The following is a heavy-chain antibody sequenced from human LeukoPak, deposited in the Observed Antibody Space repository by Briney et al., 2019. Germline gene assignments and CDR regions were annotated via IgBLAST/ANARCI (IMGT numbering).Heavy chain of an antibody. CDR2: IKSKTDGGTT. CDR3: ANIVVVPAATRAFAFDI. V-gene: IGHV3-15*01. Sequence: PGGSLRLSCAASGFTFSNAWMSWVRQAPGKGLEWVGRIKSKTDGGTTDYAAPVKGRFTISRDDSKNTLYLQMNSLKTEDTAVYYCANIVVVPAATRAFAFDIWGQGTMVTVSS. D-gene: IGHD2-2*01. J-gene: IGHJ3*02. CDR1: GFTFSNAW.